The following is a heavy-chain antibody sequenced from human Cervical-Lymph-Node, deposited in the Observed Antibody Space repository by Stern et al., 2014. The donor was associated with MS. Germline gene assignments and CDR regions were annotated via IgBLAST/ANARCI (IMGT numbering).Heavy chain of an antibody. CDR1: GFTFSSYG. J-gene: IGHJ5*01. V-gene: IGHV3-30*18. CDR3: AKRRDGFNYLAS. CDR2: ISSDGTEE. D-gene: IGHD5-24*01. Sequence: DQLVESGGGVVQPGRSLGLSCSASGFTFSSYGMHWVRQIPGKVLEWVALISSDGTEEFYADSVKGRFTISRDNSKKTLYLQMNGLRAEDTAVYSCAKRRDGFNYLASWGQGTLVTVSS.